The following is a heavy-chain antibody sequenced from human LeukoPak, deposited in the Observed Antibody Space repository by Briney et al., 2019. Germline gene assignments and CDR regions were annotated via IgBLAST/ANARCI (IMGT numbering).Heavy chain of an antibody. D-gene: IGHD4-11*01. V-gene: IGHV3-30*03. CDR2: MSNSGENT. CDR1: GFTFSSYS. CDR3: ARCYSNYRPYYYYMDV. Sequence: GRSLRLSCAASGFTFSSYSMQWVRQTPGKGLEWVGIMSNSGENTFYGEAVKGRFTISRDNSQNTLYLQMNSLRPEDTAVYYCARCYSNYRPYYYYMDVWGKGTTVTVSS. J-gene: IGHJ6*03.